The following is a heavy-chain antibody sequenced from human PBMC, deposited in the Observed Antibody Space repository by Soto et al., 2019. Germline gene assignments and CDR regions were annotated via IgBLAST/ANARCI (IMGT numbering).Heavy chain of an antibody. CDR3: ARQIYDSDTGPNFQYYFDS. J-gene: IGHJ4*02. D-gene: IGHD3-22*01. CDR2: IDPSDSQT. V-gene: IGHV5-10-1*01. Sequence: GESLRISCKGSGYSFAGYWITWVRQKPGKGLEWMGRIDPSDSQTYYSPSFRGRVTISATKSITTVFLQWSSLRASDTAMYYCARQIYDSDTGPNFQYYFDSWGQGTPVTVSS. CDR1: GYSFAGYW.